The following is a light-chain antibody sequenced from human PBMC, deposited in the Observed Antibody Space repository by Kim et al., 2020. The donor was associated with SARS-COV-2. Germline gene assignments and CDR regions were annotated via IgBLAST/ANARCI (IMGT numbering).Light chain of an antibody. J-gene: IGLJ3*02. CDR2: SND. CDR1: SPNIGSNA. V-gene: IGLV1-44*01. Sequence: QSVLTQPPSASGTPGQRVTISCSGSSPNIGSNAVSWYQQLPGTAPKLVVYSNDQRPSGVPDRFSGSRSGTSASLAISGLQSEDEADYYCAAWDHSLYGRRFGGGTKVTVL. CDR3: AAWDHSLYGRR.